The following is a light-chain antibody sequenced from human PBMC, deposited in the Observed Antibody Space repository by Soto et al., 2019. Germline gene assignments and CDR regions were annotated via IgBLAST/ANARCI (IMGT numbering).Light chain of an antibody. Sequence: EILITQSPATLSVSPGERVTLSCRASQSVSSYLAWYQQKTGQAPRLLTYGASTRATGIPARFSGSGSGTEFTLTLSRLQSEDFAVYYCQQYNNWPRTFGQGTKVDIK. CDR1: QSVSSY. J-gene: IGKJ1*01. CDR3: QQYNNWPRT. V-gene: IGKV3-15*01. CDR2: GAS.